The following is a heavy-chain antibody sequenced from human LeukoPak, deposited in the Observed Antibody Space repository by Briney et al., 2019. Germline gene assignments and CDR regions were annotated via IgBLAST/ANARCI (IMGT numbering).Heavy chain of an antibody. J-gene: IGHJ3*02. CDR2: IIPILGIA. V-gene: IGHV1-69*04. CDR1: GGTFSSYA. Sequence: SEKVSCKASGGTFSSYAISWVRQAPGQGLEWMGRIIPILGIANYAQKFQGRVTITADKSTSTAYMELSSLRSEDTAVYYCANDYGDYDAFDIWGQGTMVTVSS. CDR3: ANDYGDYDAFDI. D-gene: IGHD4-17*01.